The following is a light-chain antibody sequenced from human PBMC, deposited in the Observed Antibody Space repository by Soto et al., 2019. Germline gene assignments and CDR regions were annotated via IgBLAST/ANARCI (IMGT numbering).Light chain of an antibody. CDR1: SSNIGAGYD. J-gene: IGLJ1*01. V-gene: IGLV1-40*01. CDR3: QSYASSLSGGGGYV. Sequence: QSVLTQPPSVSGAPGQRVTISCTGSSSNIGAGYDVHWYQQLPGTAPKLLIYGNSNRPSGVPDRFSGSKSGTSASLAITGLQAEDEADYYCQSYASSLSGGGGYVFGTGTQLTVL. CDR2: GNS.